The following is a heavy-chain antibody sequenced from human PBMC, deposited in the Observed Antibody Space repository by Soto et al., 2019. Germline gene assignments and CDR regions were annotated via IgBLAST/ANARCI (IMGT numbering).Heavy chain of an antibody. J-gene: IGHJ4*02. CDR2: ISKSDYT. CDR1: GFAFNNYG. CDR3: AREDSIIIPAVPDF. D-gene: IGHD2-2*01. Sequence: GGSLRLSCTVSGFAFNNYGINWVRQAPGKGLEWVSSISKSDYTYYSDSVKGRFIISRDNANNSVSLQMNTLRVEDTAVYYCAREDSIIIPAVPDFWGQGTLVTVSS. V-gene: IGHV3-21*01.